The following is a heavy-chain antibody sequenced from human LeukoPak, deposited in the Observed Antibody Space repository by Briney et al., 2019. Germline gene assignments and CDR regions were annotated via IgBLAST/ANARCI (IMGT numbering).Heavy chain of an antibody. CDR2: IYPGDSHT. CDR3: ALLREDDRNPVGWFDP. CDR1: GYSFSNYW. Sequence: GESLKISCNGSGYSFSNYWVGWVRQKSGKGPEWMGIIYPGDSHTRYSPSFQGQVTISLDESINTAYLQWTSLKASDTAMYYCALLREDDRNPVGWFDPWGQGTLVTVSS. V-gene: IGHV5-51*01. D-gene: IGHD3-9*01. J-gene: IGHJ5*02.